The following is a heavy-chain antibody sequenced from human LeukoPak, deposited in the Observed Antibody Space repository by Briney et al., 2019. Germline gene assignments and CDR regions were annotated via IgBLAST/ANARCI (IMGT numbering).Heavy chain of an antibody. CDR2: ISGSGGST. Sequence: GGSLRLSCAASGFTFSSYAMSWVRQAPGKGLEWVSAISGSGGSTYYADSVKGRFTISRDNAKNSLYLQMNSLRAEDTAVYYCARGFTSGFDYWGQGTLVTVSS. CDR3: ARGFTSGFDY. D-gene: IGHD7-27*01. J-gene: IGHJ4*02. CDR1: GFTFSSYA. V-gene: IGHV3-23*01.